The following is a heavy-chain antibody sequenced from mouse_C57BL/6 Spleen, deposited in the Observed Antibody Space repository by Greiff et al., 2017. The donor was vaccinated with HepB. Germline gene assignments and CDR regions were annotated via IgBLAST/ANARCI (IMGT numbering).Heavy chain of an antibody. CDR1: GYTFTSYW. V-gene: IGHV1-64*01. J-gene: IGHJ4*01. Sequence: QVHVKQPGAELVKPGASVKLSCKASGYTFTSYWMHWVKQRPGQGLEWIGMIHPNSGSTNYNEKFKSKATLTVDKSSSTAYMQLSSLTSEDSAVYYCARLYGNYERYYAMDYWGQGTSVTVSS. CDR3: ARLYGNYERYYAMDY. CDR2: IHPNSGST. D-gene: IGHD2-1*01.